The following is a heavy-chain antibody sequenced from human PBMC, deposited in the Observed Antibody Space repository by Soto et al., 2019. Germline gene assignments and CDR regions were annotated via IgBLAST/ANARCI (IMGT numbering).Heavy chain of an antibody. CDR3: ASGYCSSTSCYVPQTNDAFDI. D-gene: IGHD2-2*01. V-gene: IGHV1-8*01. Sequence: VKVSRKAAVYTNTSYHGNGLRQATGQGLEWMGWRNANSGNTGYAQKFQGRVTMTMNTSISTAYMEPSSLRSEDTAVYSCASGYCSSTSCYVPQTNDAFDIWGQGTMVTVSS. CDR1: VYTNTSYH. CDR2: RNANSGNT. J-gene: IGHJ3*02.